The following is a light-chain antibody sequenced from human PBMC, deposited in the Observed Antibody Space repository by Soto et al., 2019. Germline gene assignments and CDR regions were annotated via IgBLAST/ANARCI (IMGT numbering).Light chain of an antibody. J-gene: IGKJ2*01. CDR2: GAS. Sequence: EIVMTQSPATLSVSPGERATLSCRASQSVSSNLAWYQQKPGQAPRLLIYGASTRATGIPARFSGSGSGTEYILTISSLQPEDFAVDYCQQYNNSPPYTFGQGTKLEIK. CDR3: QQYNNSPPYT. V-gene: IGKV3-15*01. CDR1: QSVSSN.